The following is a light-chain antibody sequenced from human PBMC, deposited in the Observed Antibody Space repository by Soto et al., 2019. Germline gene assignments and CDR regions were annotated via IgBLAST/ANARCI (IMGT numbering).Light chain of an antibody. CDR3: SSYTISSTLV. V-gene: IGLV2-14*03. CDR1: SSDVGGYNY. Sequence: QSALTQPASVSGSPGQSITISCTGTSSDVGGYNYVSWYQHHPGKAPKVMIYDASNRPSGVSNRFSGSKSGNTASLTISGLQAEDEADYYCSSYTISSTLVFGGGTKLTVL. CDR2: DAS. J-gene: IGLJ2*01.